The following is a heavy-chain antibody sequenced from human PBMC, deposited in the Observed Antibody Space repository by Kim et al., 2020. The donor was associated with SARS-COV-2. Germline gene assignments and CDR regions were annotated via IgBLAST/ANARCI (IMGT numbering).Heavy chain of an antibody. CDR3: ARGDLAH. CDR2: SGRT. Sequence: SGRTPYPPSHKSRVTISVDTSKTQCSLKLNSVPAADTAVYYCARGDLAHWGQGILVTVSS. V-gene: IGHV4-30-2*04. J-gene: IGHJ4*02.